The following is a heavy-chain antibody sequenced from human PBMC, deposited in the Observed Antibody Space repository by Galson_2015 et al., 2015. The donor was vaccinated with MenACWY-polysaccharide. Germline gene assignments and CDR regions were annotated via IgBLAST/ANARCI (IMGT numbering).Heavy chain of an antibody. CDR2: IYSGGST. V-gene: IGHV3-53*01. J-gene: IGHJ3*02. CDR3: ARELAYCGGDCYPDAFDI. Sequence: SLRLSCAASGFTVSSNYMSWVRQAPGKGLEWVSVIYSGGSTYYADSVKGRFTISRDNSKNTLYLQMNSLRAVDTAVYYCARELAYCGGDCYPDAFDIWGQGTMVTVSS. D-gene: IGHD2-21*02. CDR1: GFTVSSNY.